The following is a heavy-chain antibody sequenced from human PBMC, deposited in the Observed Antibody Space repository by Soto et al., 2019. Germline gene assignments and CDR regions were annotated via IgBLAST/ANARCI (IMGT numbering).Heavy chain of an antibody. CDR3: ARGFAGWPAANWPLDMDV. Sequence: ASVKVSCKASGYTFTSYGISWVRQAPGQGLEWMGWISAYNGNTNYAQKLQGRVTMTTDTSTSTAYMELRSLRSDDTAVFYCARGFAGWPAANWPLDMDVWGKGTTVTVSS. V-gene: IGHV1-18*01. CDR1: GYTFTSYG. J-gene: IGHJ6*04. CDR2: ISAYNGNT. D-gene: IGHD7-27*01.